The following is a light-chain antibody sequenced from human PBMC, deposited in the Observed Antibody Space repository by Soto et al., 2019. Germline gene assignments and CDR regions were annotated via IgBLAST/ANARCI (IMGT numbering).Light chain of an antibody. V-gene: IGLV2-14*01. CDR3: SSYISRSRV. Sequence: QSVLTQPDSVSGSPGQSITISCTGTSSDVGGYNYVSWYQQHPGKAPKLMIYEVSNRPSGVSNRFSGSKSGNTASLTISGLQAEDEADYYCSSYISRSRVFGTGTKVTVL. CDR2: EVS. J-gene: IGLJ1*01. CDR1: SSDVGGYNY.